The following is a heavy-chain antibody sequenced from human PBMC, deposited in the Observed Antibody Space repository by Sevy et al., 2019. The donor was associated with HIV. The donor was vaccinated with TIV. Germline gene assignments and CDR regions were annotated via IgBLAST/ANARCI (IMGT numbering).Heavy chain of an antibody. V-gene: IGHV1-24*01. CDR2: FDPEDGER. CDR3: SATREYYSDSYGYFDY. Sequence: ASVKVSCKASGHTLTDLSMHWVRQAPGKGFEWIGRFDPEDGERIYAQKFQGRVTMTDDTSTDTAYMELGSLRSEDTAVYYCSATREYYSDSYGYFDYWGQGTLVTVSS. D-gene: IGHD3-22*01. J-gene: IGHJ4*02. CDR1: GHTLTDLS.